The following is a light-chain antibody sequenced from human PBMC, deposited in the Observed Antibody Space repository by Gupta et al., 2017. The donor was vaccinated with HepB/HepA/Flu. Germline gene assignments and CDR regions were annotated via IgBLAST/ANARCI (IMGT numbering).Light chain of an antibody. CDR2: QDS. CDR3: QAWDSSTEGVV. CDR1: KVGNKY. J-gene: IGLJ2*01. V-gene: IGLV3-1*01. Sequence: SYKLTKPLSVSVSPGQTASITRSGEKVGNKYVCWYQQKPGQAPVLVVYQDSKRPSGIPERISGSNSGNTATLTIGGTQAMDEADYYCQAWDSSTEGVVFGGGTKLTVL.